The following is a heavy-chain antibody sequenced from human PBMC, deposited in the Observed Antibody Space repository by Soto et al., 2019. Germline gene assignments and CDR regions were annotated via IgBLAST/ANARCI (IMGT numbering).Heavy chain of an antibody. CDR2: IKQDENGK. J-gene: IGHJ4*02. Sequence: EVQLVESGGGLVQPGGSLRLSCAASGFTFSSRWMTWVRQAPGKGLEWVANIKQDENGKDYVDSVKGRFTISRDNAKNSLYLQMNRLRAEDTAVYYCATHDGPAAAGLGLDFWGQGTLVTVSS. D-gene: IGHD6-13*01. CDR3: ATHDGPAAAGLGLDF. V-gene: IGHV3-7*02. CDR1: GFTFSSRW.